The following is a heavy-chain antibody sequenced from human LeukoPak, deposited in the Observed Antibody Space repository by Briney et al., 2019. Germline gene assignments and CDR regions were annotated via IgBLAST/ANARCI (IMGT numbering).Heavy chain of an antibody. CDR1: GGSFSSYY. CDR3: ARVARRGYSGYDLDY. CDR2: IYYSGST. V-gene: IGHV4-59*01. D-gene: IGHD5-12*01. J-gene: IGHJ4*02. Sequence: SETLSLTCAVYGGSFSSYYWSWIRQPPGKGLEWIGYIYYSGSTNYNPSLKSRVTISVDTSKNQFSLKLSSVTAADTAVYYCARVARRGYSGYDLDYWGQGALVTVSS.